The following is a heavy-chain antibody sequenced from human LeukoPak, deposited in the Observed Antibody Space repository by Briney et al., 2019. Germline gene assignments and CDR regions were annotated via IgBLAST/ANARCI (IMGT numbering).Heavy chain of an antibody. V-gene: IGHV3-30-3*01. CDR2: ISYDGSNK. Sequence: GGSLRLSCAASGFTFSSYAMHWVRQAPGKGLEWVAVISYDGSNKYYADSVKGRFTISRDNSKNTLYLQMNSLRAEDTAVYYCARDRFRWELRRAFDIWGQGTMVTVSS. CDR3: ARDRFRWELRRAFDI. J-gene: IGHJ3*02. CDR1: GFTFSSYA. D-gene: IGHD4-23*01.